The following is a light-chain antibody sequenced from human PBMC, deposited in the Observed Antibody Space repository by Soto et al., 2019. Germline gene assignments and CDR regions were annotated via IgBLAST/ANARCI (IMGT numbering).Light chain of an antibody. CDR2: DVN. CDR3: CSFASRIFV. J-gene: IGLJ1*01. Sequence: QSALTQPRSVSGSPGQSVTVSCTGTSSDVGGYNYVTWYQQHPGKAPKLMISDVNKRPSGVPDRFSGSKSGNTASLTISGLQADDEATYYCCSFASRIFVFGTGTKLTVL. V-gene: IGLV2-11*01. CDR1: SSDVGGYNY.